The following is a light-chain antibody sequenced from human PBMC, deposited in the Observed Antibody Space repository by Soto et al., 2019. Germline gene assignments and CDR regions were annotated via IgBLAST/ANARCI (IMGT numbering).Light chain of an antibody. J-gene: IGKJ1*01. CDR3: QHCNTSWT. CDR2: DVS. V-gene: IGKV1-5*01. Sequence: IKVTHSHSALSASKLYRRTFNCRASQSISSWLAWYQQKPGKAPKLLIYDVSSLESGVPSRFSGSGSGTEFTLTISSLQPDDFATYSCQHCNTSWTFGQGTKWIS. CDR1: QSISSW.